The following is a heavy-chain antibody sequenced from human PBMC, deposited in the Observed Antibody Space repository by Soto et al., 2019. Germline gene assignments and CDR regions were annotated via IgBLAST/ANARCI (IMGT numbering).Heavy chain of an antibody. CDR3: ARDRGIVGATDFDY. CDR2: INVGNGDT. CDR1: GYTFTNYA. V-gene: IGHV1-3*01. D-gene: IGHD1-26*01. J-gene: IGHJ4*02. Sequence: GASVKVSCKASGYTFTNYAIHWVRQAPGQRLEWMGWINVGNGDTKYSRKFQGRVTITRDTSATTADMELSSLRSQDTAIYYCARDRGIVGATDFDYWGRGTLVTVS.